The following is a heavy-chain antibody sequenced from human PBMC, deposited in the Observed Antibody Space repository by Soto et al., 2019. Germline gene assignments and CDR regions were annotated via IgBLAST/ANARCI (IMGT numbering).Heavy chain of an antibody. CDR2: INHSGST. CDR1: GGSFSGYY. J-gene: IGHJ5*02. Sequence: AETLSLTCAVYGGSFSGYYWSWIRQPPGKGLEWIGEINHSGSTNYNPSLKSRVTISVDTSKNQFSLKLSSVTAADTAVYYCARGSWYSNYVWFDPWGQGTLVTVSS. CDR3: ARGSWYSNYVWFDP. D-gene: IGHD4-4*01. V-gene: IGHV4-34*01.